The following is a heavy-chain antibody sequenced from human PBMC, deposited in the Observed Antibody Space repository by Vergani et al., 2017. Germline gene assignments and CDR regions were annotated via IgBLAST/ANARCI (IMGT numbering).Heavy chain of an antibody. CDR1: GFTSSYYG. CDR3: ATKSCGTAGCQIGYFSE. CDR2: ISYDGTQK. D-gene: IGHD1-1*01. Sequence: QVHLVESGGGVVQPGRSLRLSCVVSGFTSSYYGMHWVRQAPGKGLEWVAVISYDGTQKYYADSVKGRFTISRDNSESTLYLQMNSLRTEDTAVYYCATKSCGTAGCQIGYFSEWGQGTLVTVSS. J-gene: IGHJ1*01. V-gene: IGHV3-30*03.